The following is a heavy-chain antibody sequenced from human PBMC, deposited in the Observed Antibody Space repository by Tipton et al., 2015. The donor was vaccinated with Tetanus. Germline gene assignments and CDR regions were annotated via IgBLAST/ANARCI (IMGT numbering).Heavy chain of an antibody. CDR3: ARQEPPRRFFYDSSGSSD. D-gene: IGHD3-22*01. CDR1: GGSMSTYY. CDR2: VYYTGST. Sequence: TLSLTCTVSGGSMSTYYWSWIRQPPGKGLEWIGYVYYTGSTDYNPSLKSRVTISVDTSKSQFSLRLTSVTAADTAVYYCARQEPPRRFFYDSSGSSDWGQGILVAVSS. J-gene: IGHJ4*02. V-gene: IGHV4-59*07.